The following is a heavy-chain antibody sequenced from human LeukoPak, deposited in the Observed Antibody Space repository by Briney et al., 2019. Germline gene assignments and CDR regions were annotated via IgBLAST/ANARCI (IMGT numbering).Heavy chain of an antibody. CDR1: GGSISSGSYY. J-gene: IGHJ6*03. CDR2: IYTSGST. CDR3: ASASIAVAGTRYYYYYMDV. Sequence: PSQTLSLTCTVSGGSISSGSYYWSWIRQPAGKGLEWIGRIYTSGSTNYNPSLKSRVTISVDTSKNQFSLKLSSVTAADTAVYCCASASIAVAGTRYYYYYMDVWGKGTTVTVSS. V-gene: IGHV4-61*02. D-gene: IGHD6-19*01.